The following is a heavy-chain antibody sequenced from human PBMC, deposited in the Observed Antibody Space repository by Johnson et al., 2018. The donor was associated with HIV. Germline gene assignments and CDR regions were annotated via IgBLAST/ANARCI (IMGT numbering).Heavy chain of an antibody. Sequence: EQLEESGGGLVQSGGSLRLSCEASRITVGSNYMSWVRRAPGKGLEWVSVIFSAGDTYYADSVKGRFTISRDNSKNMLYLQMNSLRPDDTAVYYCARDGRDLVTRGGFDIWGPGTVVTVSS. CDR1: RITVGSNY. J-gene: IGHJ3*02. CDR3: ARDGRDLVTRGGFDI. CDR2: IFSAGDT. D-gene: IGHD5-18*01. V-gene: IGHV3-66*02.